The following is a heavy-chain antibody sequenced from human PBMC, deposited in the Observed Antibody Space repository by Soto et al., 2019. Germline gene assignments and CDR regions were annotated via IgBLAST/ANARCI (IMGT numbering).Heavy chain of an antibody. CDR2: INHSGST. Sequence: PSETLSLTCAVYGGSFSGYYWTWIRQPPGTGLEWIGEINHSGSTNYNPSLKSRVTISVDTSKNQFSLKLTSVTAADTAVYDCARDKITGLFDYCRRGNLVTVSS. V-gene: IGHV4-34*01. J-gene: IGHJ4*02. CDR3: ARDKITGLFDY. CDR1: GGSFSGYY. D-gene: IGHD2-8*02.